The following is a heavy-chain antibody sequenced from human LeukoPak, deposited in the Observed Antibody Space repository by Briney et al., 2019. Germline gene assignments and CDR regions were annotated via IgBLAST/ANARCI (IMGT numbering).Heavy chain of an antibody. CDR2: IYTSGST. J-gene: IGHJ5*02. CDR1: GGSISSYY. V-gene: IGHV4-4*07. Sequence: SETLSLTCTVSGGSISSYYWSWIRQPAGKGLEWIGRIYTSGSTNYNPSLKSRVTMSVDTSKNQFSLKLSSVTAADTAVYYCARDQLSFPPNNWFDPWGQGTLVTVSS. D-gene: IGHD1-1*01. CDR3: ARDQLSFPPNNWFDP.